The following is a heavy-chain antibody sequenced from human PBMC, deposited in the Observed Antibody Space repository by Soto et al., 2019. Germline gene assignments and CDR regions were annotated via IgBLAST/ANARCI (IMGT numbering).Heavy chain of an antibody. CDR2: ISRRSSTI. CDR1: GFTFSSYA. J-gene: IGHJ6*02. D-gene: IGHD5-18*01. CDR3: ARRGYNYGYGDYFGMDV. V-gene: IGHV3-48*02. Sequence: GGSLRLSCAASGFTFSSYAMSWVRQAPGKGVEWLSYISRRSSTIYYADSEKGRFTISRDNGKNSLYLQMNSLRDEGTAVYKFARRGYNYGYGDYFGMDVWGQGTTVTVSS.